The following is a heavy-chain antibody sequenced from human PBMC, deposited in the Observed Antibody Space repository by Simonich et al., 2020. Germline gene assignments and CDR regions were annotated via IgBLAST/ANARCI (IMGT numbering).Heavy chain of an antibody. D-gene: IGHD2-15*01. V-gene: IGHV3-30*07. CDR3: AREGLLLDAFDI. J-gene: IGHJ3*02. Sequence: QVQLVESGGGVVQPGRSLRLSGAASGFTFRSYAMHWVRQAPGKGLEWVVVISYDGSNKYYADSVKGRFTIARYNSKNKLYLQMNSLRAEDTAVYYCAREGLLLDAFDIWGQGTMVTVSS. CDR1: GFTFRSYA. CDR2: ISYDGSNK.